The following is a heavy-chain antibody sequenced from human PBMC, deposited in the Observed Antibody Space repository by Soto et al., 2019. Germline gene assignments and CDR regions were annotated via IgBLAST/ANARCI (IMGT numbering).Heavy chain of an antibody. CDR2: IRSKVNSYAT. J-gene: IGHJ4*02. Sequence: PGGSLRLSCASSVFTFIGSTMHWVRQASGKGLEWVGRIRSKVNSYATAYAASVKGGFTISRDDSENTAYLQMNSLKTEDTAVYYCTTSGYDTFVNYWGQGTLVTVSS. D-gene: IGHD5-12*01. CDR3: TTSGYDTFVNY. V-gene: IGHV3-73*01. CDR1: VFTFIGST.